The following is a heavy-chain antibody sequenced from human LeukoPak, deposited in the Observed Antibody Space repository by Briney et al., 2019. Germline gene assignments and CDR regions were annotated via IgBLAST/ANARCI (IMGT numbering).Heavy chain of an antibody. J-gene: IGHJ3*02. CDR2: IYYSGST. D-gene: IGHD3-3*01. V-gene: IGHV4-39*01. Sequence: SETRSLTCTVSGGSISSSSYYWGWIRQPPGKGLGWIGSIYYSGSTYYNPSLKSRVTISVDTSKNQFSLKLSSVTAAGTAVYYCARQDHFWSGFAFDIWGQGTMVTVSS. CDR3: ARQDHFWSGFAFDI. CDR1: GGSISSSSYY.